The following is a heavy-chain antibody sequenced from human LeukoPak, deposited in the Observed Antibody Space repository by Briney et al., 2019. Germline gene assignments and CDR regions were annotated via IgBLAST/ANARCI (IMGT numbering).Heavy chain of an antibody. V-gene: IGHV3-33*01. CDR1: GFIFSSCG. D-gene: IGHD3-22*01. CDR3: ARGSNSGYSIDY. J-gene: IGHJ4*02. CDR2: IWYDGSDE. Sequence: PGGSLRLSCAVSGFIFSSCGMHGVRQAPGKGVEWVAVIWYDGSDENYADSAKGRFTISRDNSKNTLYLQMNSLSAEDTAVYLCARGSNSGYSIDYWGQGTLVTVSS.